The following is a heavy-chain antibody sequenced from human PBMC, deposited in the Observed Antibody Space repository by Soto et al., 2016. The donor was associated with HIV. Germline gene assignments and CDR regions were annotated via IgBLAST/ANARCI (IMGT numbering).Heavy chain of an antibody. CDR3: ARGSVLSAFDI. Sequence: QVQLVQSGTEVKKPGSSVKVSCTASGGTFNSHALSWVRQAPGQGLEWMGVIIPMFDTTNYAQNFQGRVTITADESTSTAYMELNSLTFDDTAVYYCARGSVLSAFDIWGQGTLVIVSS. V-gene: IGHV1-69*13. CDR2: IIPMFDTT. J-gene: IGHJ3*02. CDR1: GGTFNSHA.